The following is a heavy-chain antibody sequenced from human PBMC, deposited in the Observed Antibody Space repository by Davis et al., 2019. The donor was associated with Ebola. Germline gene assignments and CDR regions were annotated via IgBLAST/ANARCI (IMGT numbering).Heavy chain of an antibody. Sequence: SETLSLTCNVSGASINSGSFSWSWVRQPAGKGLEWIGHIYTNGRTKYNPSLESRVTISLDTSQNQFSLSLNSVTAADTAIYFCARDRQDSRAYGFWGQGNLVTVSS. CDR2: IYTNGRT. CDR3: ARDRQDSRAYGF. D-gene: IGHD3-16*01. J-gene: IGHJ4*02. V-gene: IGHV4-61*09. CDR1: GASINSGSFS.